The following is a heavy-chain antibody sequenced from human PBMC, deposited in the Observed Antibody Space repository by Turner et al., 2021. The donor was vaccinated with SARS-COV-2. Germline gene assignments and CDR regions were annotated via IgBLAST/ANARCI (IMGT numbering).Heavy chain of an antibody. Sequence: QVQLVQSGAEVKKPGSSVKVSCKASGGTFSSYAINWVRQAPGQGLEWRGGIIPIFGTANYAQKFQGRVTITADKSTSTAYMELSSLRSEDTAVYYCARALDYGDYAVNGWFDPWGQGTLVTVSS. D-gene: IGHD4-17*01. CDR3: ARALDYGDYAVNGWFDP. J-gene: IGHJ5*02. CDR2: IIPIFGTA. V-gene: IGHV1-69*06. CDR1: GGTFSSYA.